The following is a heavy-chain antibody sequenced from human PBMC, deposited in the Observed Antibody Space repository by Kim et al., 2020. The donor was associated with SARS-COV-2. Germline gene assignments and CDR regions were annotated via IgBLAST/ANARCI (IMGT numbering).Heavy chain of an antibody. CDR1: GFTFKMYQ. V-gene: IGHV3-23*01. Sequence: GGSLRLSCAASGFTFKMYQMSWVRQAPGKGLEWVSGISENGDRTDYADSAKGRFTISRDNSKSTVSLQMNSLRAEDTALYYCVSKGRDLYDSNGRPRGGQGTLVTVSS. D-gene: IGHD3-22*01. CDR2: ISENGDRT. J-gene: IGHJ4*02. CDR3: VSKGRDLYDSNGRPR.